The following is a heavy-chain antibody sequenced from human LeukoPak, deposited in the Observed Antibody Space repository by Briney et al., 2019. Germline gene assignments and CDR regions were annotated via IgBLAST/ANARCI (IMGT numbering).Heavy chain of an antibody. V-gene: IGHV3-13*01. CDR2: IASAGDT. CDR1: GFTFSGFD. CDR3: VRGGHIGFDY. Sequence: GGSLRLSCAASGFTFSGFDMHWVRQATGRGLEWVSSIASAGDTYYLGAVRGGLTISRENAKNSSYLQMISLRAGDTADYYCVRGGHIGFDYWGQGTLVTVSS. D-gene: IGHD2-21*01. J-gene: IGHJ4*02.